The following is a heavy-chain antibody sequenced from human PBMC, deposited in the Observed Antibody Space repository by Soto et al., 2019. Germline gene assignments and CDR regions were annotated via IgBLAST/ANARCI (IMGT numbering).Heavy chain of an antibody. V-gene: IGHV1-18*01. CDR2: ISAYNGNT. D-gene: IGHD2-15*01. J-gene: IGHJ4*02. CDR1: GYTFTSYG. Sequence: QVQLVQSGAEVKKPGASVKVSCKASGYTFTSYGISWVRQAPGQGLECVGWISAYNGNTNYAQKLQGRVTMTTSTATSTAYLELRRRRSDDAAVDVCARARVYCSGGSCYEGHYWGQGTLVTVSS. CDR3: ARARVYCSGGSCYEGHY.